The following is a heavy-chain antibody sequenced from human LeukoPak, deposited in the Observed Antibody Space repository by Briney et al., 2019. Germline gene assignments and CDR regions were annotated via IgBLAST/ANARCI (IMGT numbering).Heavy chain of an antibody. D-gene: IGHD2-15*01. V-gene: IGHV3-21*01. CDR1: GFTFSSYS. Sequence: GGSLRLSCAASGFTFSSYSMNWVRQAPGKGLEWVSFISSSSSYIYYADSVKGRFTMYRDNAKTSLYLQMNSLRAEDTAVYYCARPVVAATTPDTFDIWGQGTMVTVSS. J-gene: IGHJ3*02. CDR2: ISSSSSYI. CDR3: ARPVVAATTPDTFDI.